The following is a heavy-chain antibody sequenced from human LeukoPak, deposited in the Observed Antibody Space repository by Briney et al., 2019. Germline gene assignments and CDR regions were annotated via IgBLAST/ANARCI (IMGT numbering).Heavy chain of an antibody. J-gene: IGHJ4*02. D-gene: IGHD6-19*01. Sequence: GGSLRLSCAASGFTFSSYGMHWVRQAPGKGLEWVAVILSDGSKEFYTDSVKGRFTISRDNSKNTLYLQMNSLRAEDTAVYYCARRVYNSGWYIDYWGQGTLVTVSS. CDR2: ILSDGSKE. V-gene: IGHV3-33*01. CDR1: GFTFSSYG. CDR3: ARRVYNSGWYIDY.